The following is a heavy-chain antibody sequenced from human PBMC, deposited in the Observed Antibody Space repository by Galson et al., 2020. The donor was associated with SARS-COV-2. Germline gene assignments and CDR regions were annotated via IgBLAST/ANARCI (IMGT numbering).Heavy chain of an antibody. CDR2: IYHSGST. CDR1: GYSISSGYF. D-gene: IGHD2-15*01. Sequence: SQTLPPTCTASGYSISSGYFWAWIRQPPGKGLEWMGSIYHSGSTYYNPSLKSRVTISVDTSKNQFSLKLSSVTAADTAVYYCATYSVVVVAPTPLRADYWGQGTLVTVSS. J-gene: IGHJ4*02. V-gene: IGHV4-38-2*02. CDR3: ATYSVVVVAPTPLRADY.